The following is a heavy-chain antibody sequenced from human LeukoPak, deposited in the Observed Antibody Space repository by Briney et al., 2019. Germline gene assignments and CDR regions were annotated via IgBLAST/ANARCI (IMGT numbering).Heavy chain of an antibody. J-gene: IGHJ4*02. CDR1: GFTFNSYA. D-gene: IGHD1-14*01. Sequence: GGSLRLSCVASGFTFNSYAIHWVRQAPRKGLEWVAFIGYDSIKKYYADSVKGRFTISRDNSMNTLYLQMNSLRAEDTAVYYCAKDHKRDGNRYFDFWGQGTLVTVSS. CDR3: AKDHKRDGNRYFDF. V-gene: IGHV3-30*02. CDR2: IGYDSIKK.